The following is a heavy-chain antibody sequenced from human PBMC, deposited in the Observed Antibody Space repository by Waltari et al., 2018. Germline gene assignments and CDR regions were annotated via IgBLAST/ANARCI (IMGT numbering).Heavy chain of an antibody. CDR1: GHSVGSGYY. D-gene: IGHD3-3*01. V-gene: IGHV4-38-2*01. J-gene: IGHJ4*02. Sequence: QVQLQESGPGLVSPSETLSLPCAVSGHSVGSGYYWAWIRQPPGMGLEWIGSVHHSGSTYYNPSLKSRISMSVDTSKNQVFLNLRSVNAGDTAIYYCARVPRFFDYWGQGTLVTVSS. CDR2: VHHSGST. CDR3: ARVPRFFDY.